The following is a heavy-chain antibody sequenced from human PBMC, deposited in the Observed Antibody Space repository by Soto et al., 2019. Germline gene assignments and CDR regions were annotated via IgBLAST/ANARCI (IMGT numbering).Heavy chain of an antibody. CDR1: GFTFSSYA. D-gene: IGHD3-22*01. V-gene: IGHV3-23*01. J-gene: IGHJ4*02. CDR2: ISGSGENT. CDR3: ARFYDNSAWPAF. Sequence: LRLSCAASGFTFSSYAMSWVRQAPGKGLDWVSVISGSGENTYYADSVKGRFTVSRDNSKDTLYLEMNSLRVDDTAVYYCARFYDNSAWPAFWGQGTLVTVS.